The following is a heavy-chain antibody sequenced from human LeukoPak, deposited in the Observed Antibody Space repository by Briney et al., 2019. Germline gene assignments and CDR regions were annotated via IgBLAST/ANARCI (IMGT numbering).Heavy chain of an antibody. CDR3: AKDLRQVPAAGKAFDI. CDR1: GFTFSSYA. D-gene: IGHD2-2*01. V-gene: IGHV3-23*01. Sequence: GGSLRLSCAASGFTFSSYAMSWVRQAPGKGLGWVSAISGSGGSIYYADSVKGRFTISRDNSKNTLYLQMNSLRAEDTAVYYCAKDLRQVPAAGKAFDIWGQGTMVTVSS. J-gene: IGHJ3*02. CDR2: ISGSGGSI.